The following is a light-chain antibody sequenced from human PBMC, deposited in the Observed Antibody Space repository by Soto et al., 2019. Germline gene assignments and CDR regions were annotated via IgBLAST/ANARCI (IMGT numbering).Light chain of an antibody. J-gene: IGKJ2*01. V-gene: IGKV3-20*01. CDR2: GAS. CDR1: QSVSSSY. CDR3: QQYGSSLYT. Sequence: EIVLTQSPGTLSLSPGERATLSCRASQSVSSSYLAWYQQKPGQAPRLLIYGASSRATGIPDRFSGSGSGTDSTLTISRLEPEDFAVYYCQQYGSSLYTFGQGTKLETK.